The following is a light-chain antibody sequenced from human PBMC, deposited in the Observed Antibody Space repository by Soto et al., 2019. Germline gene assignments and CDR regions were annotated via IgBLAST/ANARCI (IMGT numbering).Light chain of an antibody. Sequence: IVLTQSPRSLPLSPGENVPLSFRVSQSVSSSYLAWYQQKPGQAPRLLIYGASSRATGIPDRFSGSGSGTDFTLTISRLEPEDFAVYYCQQYGSSPPGTFGQGTKVDIK. V-gene: IGKV3-20*01. J-gene: IGKJ1*01. CDR1: QSVSSSY. CDR2: GAS. CDR3: QQYGSSPPGT.